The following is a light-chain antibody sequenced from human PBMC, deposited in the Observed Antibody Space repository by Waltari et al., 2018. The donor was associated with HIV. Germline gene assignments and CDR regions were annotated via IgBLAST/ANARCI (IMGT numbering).Light chain of an antibody. J-gene: IGLJ1*01. CDR3: SSYAGSNMGV. CDR1: GSDVGGYNS. CDR2: EVS. Sequence: QSALTQPPPASGSPGQSVTISCTGPGSDVGGYNSVSWYQQHPGKAPKLMIYEVSKRPSGVPDRFSGSKSGNTASLTVSGLQAEDEADYYCSSYAGSNMGVFGTGTKVTVL. V-gene: IGLV2-8*01.